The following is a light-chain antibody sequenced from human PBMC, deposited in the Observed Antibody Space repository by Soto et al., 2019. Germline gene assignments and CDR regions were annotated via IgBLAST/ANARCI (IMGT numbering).Light chain of an antibody. CDR2: KAS. CDR3: QQYNSDSRMWT. J-gene: IGKJ1*01. V-gene: IGKV1-5*03. CDR1: QTISTW. Sequence: DIQMTQSPSTLSASVGDRVTLTCRASQTISTWLAWYQQKPGKAPKVPIYKASSLESGVPSRFSGSGSGTEFTLTISSLQPDDFATYFCQQYNSDSRMWTFGQGTKVDIK.